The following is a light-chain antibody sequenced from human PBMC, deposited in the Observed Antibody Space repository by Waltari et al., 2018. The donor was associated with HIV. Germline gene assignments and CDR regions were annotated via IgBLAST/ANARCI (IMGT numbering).Light chain of an antibody. Sequence: EIVITHSPATLSVSPGERATLSCRASQSVSSYLDWYQQKPGQAPGLLIYGASSRATGIPARFSGSGSGTEFTLTISSLQSEDFAVYYCQQYNNRPQTFGQWTKVEIK. CDR1: QSVSSY. CDR2: GAS. V-gene: IGKV3-15*01. J-gene: IGKJ1*01. CDR3: QQYNNRPQT.